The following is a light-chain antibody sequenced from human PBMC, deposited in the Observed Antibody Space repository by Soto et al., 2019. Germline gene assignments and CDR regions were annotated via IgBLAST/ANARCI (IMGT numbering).Light chain of an antibody. CDR3: QQFGSSPGFT. CDR1: QSINSRY. Sequence: EIVLTQSPGTLSLSPGERATLSCRASQSINSRYLAWYQQKSVQAPRLLIYGASRRATGIPDRFSGCGSGTDLTLTISRLETEYFAVYYYQQFGSSPGFTFGPGTKVDIK. V-gene: IGKV3-20*01. CDR2: GAS. J-gene: IGKJ3*01.